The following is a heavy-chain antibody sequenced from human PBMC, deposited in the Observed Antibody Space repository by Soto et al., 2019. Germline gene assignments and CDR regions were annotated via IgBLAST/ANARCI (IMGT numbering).Heavy chain of an antibody. D-gene: IGHD2-15*01. Sequence: PSETLSLTCAVSGGSISSGGYSWSWIRQPPGKGLEWIGYIYHSGSTYYNPSLKSRVTISVDRSKNQFSLKLSSVTAADTAVYYCSRGHVVAAQHCGQRTLVTVS. CDR2: IYHSGST. V-gene: IGHV4-30-2*01. CDR3: SRGHVVAAQH. CDR1: GGSISSGGYS. J-gene: IGHJ4*02.